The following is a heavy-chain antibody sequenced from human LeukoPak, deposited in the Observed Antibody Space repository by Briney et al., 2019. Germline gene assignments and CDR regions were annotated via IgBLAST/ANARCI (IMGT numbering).Heavy chain of an antibody. Sequence: PGRSLRLSCAASGFTFSGYGMHWVRQAPGKGLEWVAVISYDGSNKYYADSVKGRFTISRDNSKNSLYLQMNSLRAEDTAVYYCAKDAPDYYGSGSFDYWGQGTLVTVSS. CDR2: ISYDGSNK. V-gene: IGHV3-30*18. J-gene: IGHJ4*02. D-gene: IGHD3-10*01. CDR1: GFTFSGYG. CDR3: AKDAPDYYGSGSFDY.